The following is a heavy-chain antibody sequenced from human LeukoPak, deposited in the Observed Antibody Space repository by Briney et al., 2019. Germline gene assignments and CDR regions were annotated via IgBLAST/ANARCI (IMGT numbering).Heavy chain of an antibody. Sequence: GESLKISCKGSGYSFTSHWIGWVRQMPGKGLEWMGSFHPADSDTRYSPSFQGQVTISADKSITTAYLQWSSLKASDTAMYYCARRTGATQPYFDYWGQGTLVTVSS. CDR2: FHPADSDT. J-gene: IGHJ4*02. CDR1: GYSFTSHW. V-gene: IGHV5-51*01. D-gene: IGHD1-26*01. CDR3: ARRTGATQPYFDY.